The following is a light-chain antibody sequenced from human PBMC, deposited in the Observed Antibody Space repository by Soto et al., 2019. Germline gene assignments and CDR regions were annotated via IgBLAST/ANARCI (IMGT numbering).Light chain of an antibody. V-gene: IGKV1-5*01. CDR1: QSVSGW. J-gene: IGKJ1*01. Sequence: DIQMTQSPSTLSASVGDRVIITCRASQSVSGWLAWYQQKPGKAPKLLIYDASSLESGVPSRFSGSGSRTEFTLTISSLQPDDFATYYCQQYNNYLTFGQGTKV. CDR3: QQYNNYLT. CDR2: DAS.